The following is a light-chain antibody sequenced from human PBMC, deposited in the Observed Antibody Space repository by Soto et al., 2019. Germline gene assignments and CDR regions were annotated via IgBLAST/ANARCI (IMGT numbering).Light chain of an antibody. J-gene: IGKJ4*01. CDR3: HQYYSSIT. CDR1: QDVDNNF. Sequence: EIVLTQSPGTLSLSPGEGATLSCRASQDVDNNFLAWYQQRPGQAPRLLIYASSRRATGIPDRFSGSGSGTDFTLTISRVGPEDMAVYFCHQYYSSITVGGGTKVEVK. CDR2: ASS. V-gene: IGKV3-20*01.